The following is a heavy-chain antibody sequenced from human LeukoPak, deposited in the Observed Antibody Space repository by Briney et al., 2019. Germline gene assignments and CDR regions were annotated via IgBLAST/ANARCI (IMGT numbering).Heavy chain of an antibody. V-gene: IGHV3-64*01. CDR2: ISGDGGTI. Sequence: GGSLRLSCEASGFTLRTSAMFWVRQAPGKGLEYVSSISGDGGTISYANSVRARFTVSRDNSKNRLFLQMGSLRPDDTAVYYCARGRQDYNSGFDPWGQGTLVTVSP. J-gene: IGHJ5*02. D-gene: IGHD4-4*01. CDR3: ARGRQDYNSGFDP. CDR1: GFTLRTSA.